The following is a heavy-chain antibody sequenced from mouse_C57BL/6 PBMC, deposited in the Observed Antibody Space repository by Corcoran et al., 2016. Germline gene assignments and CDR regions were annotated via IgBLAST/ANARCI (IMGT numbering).Heavy chain of an antibody. Sequence: QVQLKQSGAELVKPGASVKISCKASGYTFTDYYINWVRQRPGQGIEWIGKIGPGSGSTYYNEKFKGKATLTADKSSSTAYMQLSSLTSEDSAVYFCARSRYYGGHYYAMDYWGQGTSVTVSS. CDR3: ARSRYYGGHYYAMDY. V-gene: IGHV1-77*01. CDR2: IGPGSGST. D-gene: IGHD1-1*02. CDR1: GYTFTDYY. J-gene: IGHJ4*01.